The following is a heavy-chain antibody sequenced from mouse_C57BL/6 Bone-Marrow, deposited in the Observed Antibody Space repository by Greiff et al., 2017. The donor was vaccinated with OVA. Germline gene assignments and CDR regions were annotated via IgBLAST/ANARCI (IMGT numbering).Heavy chain of an antibody. CDR3: ARGRYYSNYPFAY. J-gene: IGHJ3*01. V-gene: IGHV14-3*01. CDR1: GFNIKNTY. CDR2: IDPANGNT. D-gene: IGHD2-5*01. Sequence: EVQLQESVAELVRPGASVKLSCTASGFNIKNTYMHWVKQRPEQGLEWIGRIDPANGNTKYAPQFQGKATITADTSSNTAYLQLSSLTSEDTAIYYCARGRYYSNYPFAYWGQGTLVTVSA.